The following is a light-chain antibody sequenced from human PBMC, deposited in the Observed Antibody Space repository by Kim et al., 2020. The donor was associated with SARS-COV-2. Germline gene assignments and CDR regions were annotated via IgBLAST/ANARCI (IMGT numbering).Light chain of an antibody. Sequence: PSSLSASVGDRVTITCQASQDMTNDLNWYQQKPGEAPKLLICDASNLETGVPSRFSGSGSGTDFTFAISSLQPEDIATYYCQQFRTFGQGTKLEI. CDR3: QQFRT. V-gene: IGKV1-33*01. J-gene: IGKJ2*02. CDR2: DAS. CDR1: QDMTND.